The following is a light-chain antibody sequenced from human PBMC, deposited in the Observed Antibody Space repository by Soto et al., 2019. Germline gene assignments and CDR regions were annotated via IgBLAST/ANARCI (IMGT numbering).Light chain of an antibody. CDR3: ASYTRTTTLV. V-gene: IGLV2-14*01. Sequence: QSALTQPASVSGSPGQSITISCTGTSSDVGNYNYVSWYQQHPGKAPKLMIYDVNNRPSGISYRFSGSKSGNTASLTISGLQAEDEADYYCASYTRTTTLVFGGGTKLTVL. CDR1: SSDVGNYNY. J-gene: IGLJ2*01. CDR2: DVN.